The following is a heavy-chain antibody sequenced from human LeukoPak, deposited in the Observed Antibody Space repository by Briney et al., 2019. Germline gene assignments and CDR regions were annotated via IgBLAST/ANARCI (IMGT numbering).Heavy chain of an antibody. J-gene: IGHJ5*02. V-gene: IGHV3-21*01. CDR2: ISSSSSYI. Sequence: PGGSLRLSCAASGFTFSSYSMNWVRQAPGKGLEWVSSISSSSSYIYYADSVKGRFTISRDNAKNSLYLQMNSLGAEDTAVYYCARDLPRSGYDYHWFDPWGQGTLVTVSS. CDR1: GFTFSSYS. CDR3: ARDLPRSGYDYHWFDP. D-gene: IGHD5-12*01.